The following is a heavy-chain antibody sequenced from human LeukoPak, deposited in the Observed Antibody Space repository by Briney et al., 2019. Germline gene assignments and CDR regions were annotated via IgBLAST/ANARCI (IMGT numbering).Heavy chain of an antibody. D-gene: IGHD2-2*01. V-gene: IGHV3-23*01. CDR2: ISGSGGRP. CDR1: GFTFSSFS. J-gene: IGHJ4*02. CDR3: ARHPEPGYCSSTSCHESYFDY. Sequence: GGSLRLSCAASGFTFSSFSMTWVRQAPGKGLEWVSAISGSGGRPYYADSVKGRFTISRDNSKNTLYLQMNSLRAEDTAVYYCARHPEPGYCSSTSCHESYFDYWGQGTLVTVSS.